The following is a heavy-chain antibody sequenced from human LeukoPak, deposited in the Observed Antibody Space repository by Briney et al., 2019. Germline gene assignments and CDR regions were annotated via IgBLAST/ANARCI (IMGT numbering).Heavy chain of an antibody. CDR2: ISPYNGNT. J-gene: IGHJ4*02. CDR1: GYTFTKYD. CDR3: ARGRKYTSGYRVTELGSGYSDY. D-gene: IGHD5-18*01. Sequence: ASVKVSCKASGYTFTKYDINWVRQAPGQGLEWLGWISPYNGNTKYAQNFQGRVTMTTDTSTSTAYMELRSLRSDDTAVYYCARGRKYTSGYRVTELGSGYSDYWGQGTLVTVSS. V-gene: IGHV1-18*01.